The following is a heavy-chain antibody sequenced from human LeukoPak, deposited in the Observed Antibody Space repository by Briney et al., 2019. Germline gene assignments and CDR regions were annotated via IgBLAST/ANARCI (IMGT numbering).Heavy chain of an antibody. V-gene: IGHV3-23*01. CDR2: ISGSGGAK. D-gene: IGHD2-15*01. CDR3: AKGSDWRYCSGIGGQLYFFDY. J-gene: IGHJ4*02. Sequence: GGSLRLSCAASGFTFSNYDMIWVRQAPGKGLVWFSTISGSGGAKYYAYPVRGRFTISRDNCKNTLYLQMNTLRGEDTAVYYCAKGSDWRYCSGIGGQLYFFDYWGQGTLVTVSS. CDR1: GFTFSNYD.